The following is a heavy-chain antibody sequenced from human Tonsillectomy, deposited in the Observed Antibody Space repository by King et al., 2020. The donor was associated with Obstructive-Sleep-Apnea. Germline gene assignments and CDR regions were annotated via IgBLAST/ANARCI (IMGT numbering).Heavy chain of an antibody. Sequence: VQLQESGPGLVKPSQTLSLTCNVSDGSISSGNYYWSWIRQHPGKGLEWIGYIYYSGSTYYNPSLKSRVTISVDTSQNQFSLKLSSVTAADTAVYYCARADFDSSAYFYYAMDVWGQGTTVTVSS. V-gene: IGHV4-31*03. CDR3: ARADFDSSAYFYYAMDV. CDR1: DGSISSGNYY. CDR2: IYYSGST. D-gene: IGHD3-22*01. J-gene: IGHJ6*02.